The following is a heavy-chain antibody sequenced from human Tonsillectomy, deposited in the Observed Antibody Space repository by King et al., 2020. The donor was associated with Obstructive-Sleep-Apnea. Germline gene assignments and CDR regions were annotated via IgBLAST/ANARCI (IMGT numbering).Heavy chain of an antibody. CDR1: GGSISSSSYY. CDR2: IYYSGST. V-gene: IGHV4-39*01. J-gene: IGHJ4*02. CDR3: AILVVTAISDYFDY. Sequence: QLQESGPGLVKPSETLSLTCTVSGGSISSSSYYWGWIRQPPGKGLEWIGSIYYSGSTYYNPSLKSRGTISVDTSKNQFSLKLSSVTAAATALYYCAILVVTAISDYFDYWGQGTLVTVSS. D-gene: IGHD2-21*02.